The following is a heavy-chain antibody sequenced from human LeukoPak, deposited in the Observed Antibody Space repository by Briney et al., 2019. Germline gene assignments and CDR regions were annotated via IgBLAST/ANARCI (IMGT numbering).Heavy chain of an antibody. J-gene: IGHJ4*01. Sequence: GRSLRLSCAASGFTFSSYGMHWVRQAPGKGLEWVAVIWYDGSNKYYADSVKGRFTISRDNSKNTLCLQMNSLRAEDTAVYYCARCFSHRGWYYFDYWGQGTLVTVSS. CDR2: IWYDGSNK. CDR1: GFTFSSYG. V-gene: IGHV3-33*01. D-gene: IGHD6-19*01. CDR3: ARCFSHRGWYYFDY.